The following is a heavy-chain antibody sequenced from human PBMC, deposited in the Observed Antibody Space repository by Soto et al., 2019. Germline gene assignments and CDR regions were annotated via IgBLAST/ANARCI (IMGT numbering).Heavy chain of an antibody. V-gene: IGHV1-58*02. CDR2: IVVGSGNT. J-gene: IGHJ4*02. D-gene: IGHD6-19*01. Sequence: SVKVSCKASGYTLNTYGNTWVRQARGQRLEWIGWIVVGSGNTNYAQKFQERVTITRDMSTSTAYMELSSLRSEDTAVYYCAAVEGIAVAGTVSFAYWGQGTLVTVSS. CDR1: GYTLNTYG. CDR3: AAVEGIAVAGTVSFAY.